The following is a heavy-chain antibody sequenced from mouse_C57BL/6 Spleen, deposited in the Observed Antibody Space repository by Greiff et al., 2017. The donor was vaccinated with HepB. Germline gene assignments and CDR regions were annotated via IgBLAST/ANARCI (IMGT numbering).Heavy chain of an antibody. CDR1: GYAFTNYL. V-gene: IGHV1-54*01. D-gene: IGHD1-1*01. Sequence: VKLMESGAELVRPGTSVKVSCKASGYAFTNYLIEWVKQRPGQGLEWIGVINPGSGGTNYNEKFKGKATLTADKSSSTAYMQLSSLTSEDSAVYFCARFITTVVAYYFDYWGQGTTLTVSS. CDR3: ARFITTVVAYYFDY. J-gene: IGHJ2*01. CDR2: INPGSGGT.